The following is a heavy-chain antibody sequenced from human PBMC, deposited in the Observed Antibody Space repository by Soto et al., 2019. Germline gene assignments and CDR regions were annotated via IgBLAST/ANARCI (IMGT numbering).Heavy chain of an antibody. Sequence: EVQLLESGGGLVQPGGSLRLSCAASGFTFSSYAMSWVRQAPGQGLEWVSAISGSGGSTYYADSVKGRFTISRDNSKNTLYLQMKSLRAEDTAVYYCAKDAYSSGWYVGPYFDYWGQGTLVTVSS. CDR1: GFTFSSYA. D-gene: IGHD6-19*01. J-gene: IGHJ4*02. V-gene: IGHV3-23*01. CDR3: AKDAYSSGWYVGPYFDY. CDR2: ISGSGGST.